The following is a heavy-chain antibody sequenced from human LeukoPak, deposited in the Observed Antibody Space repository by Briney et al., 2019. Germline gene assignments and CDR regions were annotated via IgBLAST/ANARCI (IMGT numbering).Heavy chain of an antibody. CDR3: ARDMYYYGSGCSPFDY. D-gene: IGHD3-10*01. J-gene: IGHJ4*02. CDR2: IYTSGST. V-gene: IGHV4-4*07. Sequence: SDTQSLPCTVSGDPLCSYHWLWLRQPAGKAGEWLGHIYTSGSTNYNPSLKSRVTMSVDTSKNQFSLKLSSVTAADTAVYYCARDMYYYGSGCSPFDYWGQGTLVTVSS. CDR1: GDPLCSYH.